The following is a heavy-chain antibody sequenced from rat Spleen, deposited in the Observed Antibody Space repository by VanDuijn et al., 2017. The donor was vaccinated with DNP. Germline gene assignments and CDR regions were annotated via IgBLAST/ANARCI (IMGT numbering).Heavy chain of an antibody. Sequence: EVQLVESGGGFVQPGRSLKLSCAASGFTFSDYYMAWVRQAPKKGLEWVASISASGGSTSYRDSVKGRFTISRDNAKSILYLQMDSLRSEDTATYYCTRYYDSFDYWGRGVMVTVSS. J-gene: IGHJ2*01. CDR2: ISASGGST. D-gene: IGHD1-1*01. CDR1: GFTFSDYY. V-gene: IGHV5-25*01. CDR3: TRYYDSFDY.